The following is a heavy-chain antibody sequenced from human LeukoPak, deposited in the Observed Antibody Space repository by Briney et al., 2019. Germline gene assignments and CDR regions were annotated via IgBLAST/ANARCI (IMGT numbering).Heavy chain of an antibody. D-gene: IGHD3-22*01. V-gene: IGHV3-43*02. CDR3: AKGTYYYDSSGYIGYYYGMDV. J-gene: IGHJ6*02. CDR2: ISGDGGST. Sequence: PGGSLRLSCAASGFTFDDYAMHWVRQAPGKGLEWVSLISGDGGSTYYADSVKGRFTISRDNSKNSLYLQMNSLRTEDTALYYCAKGTYYYDSSGYIGYYYGMDVWGQGTTATVSS. CDR1: GFTFDDYA.